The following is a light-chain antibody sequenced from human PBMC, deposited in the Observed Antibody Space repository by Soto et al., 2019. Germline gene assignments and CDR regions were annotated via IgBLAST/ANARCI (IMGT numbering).Light chain of an antibody. CDR1: SSNIGNNY. V-gene: IGLV1-51*01. CDR3: GTWDSSLSAGGV. Sequence: QSVLTQPPSVSAAPGQTVTISCSCSSSNIGNNYVSWYQQLPGTAPKLLIYDNNKRPSGIPDRFSGSKSGTSATLGITGLQTGDEADYYCGTWDSSLSAGGVFGTGTKLTVL. J-gene: IGLJ1*01. CDR2: DNN.